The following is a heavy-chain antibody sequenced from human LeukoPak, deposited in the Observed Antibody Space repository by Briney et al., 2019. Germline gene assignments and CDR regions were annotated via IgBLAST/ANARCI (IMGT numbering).Heavy chain of an antibody. Sequence: ASVNVSCKASGFTFTSYGINWVRQAPGQGLEWMGWISGYNGNTIYAENLQGRLTMTTDTSTSTAYIELGSLRSDDTAVFYCARSSRFDWLLYFDSWGQGTLVTVSS. CDR3: ARSSRFDWLLYFDS. V-gene: IGHV1-18*01. CDR2: ISGYNGNT. J-gene: IGHJ4*02. D-gene: IGHD3-9*01. CDR1: GFTFTSYG.